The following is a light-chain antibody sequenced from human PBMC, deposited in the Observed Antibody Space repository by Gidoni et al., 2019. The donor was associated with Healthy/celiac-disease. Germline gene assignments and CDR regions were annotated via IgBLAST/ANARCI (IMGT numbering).Light chain of an antibody. J-gene: IGKJ1*01. CDR2: GAS. V-gene: IGKV3-20*01. CDR3: QQYGSSPET. Sequence: ESVFTQSPCTLSLSPGERATLSCSASQSVSSSYLAWYQQKPGQAPRLLIYGASSRATGIPDRFSGSGSGTDFTLTISRLEAEDFAVYYCQQYGSSPETFGQGTKVEIK. CDR1: QSVSSSY.